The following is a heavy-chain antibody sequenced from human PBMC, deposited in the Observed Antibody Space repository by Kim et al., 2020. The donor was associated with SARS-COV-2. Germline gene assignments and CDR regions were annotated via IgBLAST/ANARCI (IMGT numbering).Heavy chain of an antibody. V-gene: IGHV5-10-1*01. Sequence: GESLKISCKGSGYSFTSYWISWVRQMPGKGLEWMGRIDPSDSYTNYSPSFQGHVTISADKSISTAYLQWSSLKASDTAMYYCASQGGVGDCGGDCYSGAFDIWGQGTMVTVSS. J-gene: IGHJ3*02. D-gene: IGHD2-21*02. CDR2: IDPSDSYT. CDR3: ASQGGVGDCGGDCYSGAFDI. CDR1: GYSFTSYW.